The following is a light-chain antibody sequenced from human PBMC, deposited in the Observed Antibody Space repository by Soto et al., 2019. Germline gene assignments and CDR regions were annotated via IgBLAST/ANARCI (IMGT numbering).Light chain of an antibody. CDR2: AAS. CDR1: QSISSY. CDR3: HRRHTHPLT. J-gene: IGKJ1*01. V-gene: IGKV1-39*01. Sequence: ASQSISSYLNWYQQQPGKAPKLLIYAASSLQSGVLSRFSGSGSGTDCALTIPSLPPEHFVTYHCHRRHTHPLTVGRGTKVDIK.